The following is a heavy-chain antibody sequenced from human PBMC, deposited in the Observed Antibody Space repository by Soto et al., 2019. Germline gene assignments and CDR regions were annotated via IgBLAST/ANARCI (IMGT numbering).Heavy chain of an antibody. J-gene: IGHJ4*02. V-gene: IGHV3-30-3*01. CDR1: GFTFSSYA. D-gene: IGHD6-19*01. CDR3: ARVGYSSGWYGGFDY. CDR2: ISYDGSNK. Sequence: QVQLVESGGGVVQPGRSLRLSCAASGFTFSSYAMHWVRQAPGKGLEWVAVISYDGSNKYYADSVKGRFTISRDNSKNTLYLQMNSLRAEDTAVYYCARVGYSSGWYGGFDYWGQGTLVTVSS.